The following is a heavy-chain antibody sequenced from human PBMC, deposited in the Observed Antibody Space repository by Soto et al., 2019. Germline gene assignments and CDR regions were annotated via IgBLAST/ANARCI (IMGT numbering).Heavy chain of an antibody. D-gene: IGHD3-22*01. CDR2: ISGSGGST. V-gene: IGHV3-23*01. Sequence: PGWSLRLSCAASGVTFSSYAMSGVRQAPGKGLEWVSAISGSGGSTYYADSVKGRFTISRDNSKNTLYLQMNSLRAEDTAVYYCAKDGGYAYYDSSGYYFGYWGQGTLVTVSS. J-gene: IGHJ4*02. CDR3: AKDGGYAYYDSSGYYFGY. CDR1: GVTFSSYA.